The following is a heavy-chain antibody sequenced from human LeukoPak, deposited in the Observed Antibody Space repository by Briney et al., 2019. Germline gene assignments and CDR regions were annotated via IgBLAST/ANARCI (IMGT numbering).Heavy chain of an antibody. CDR3: ATLGQLRPPYYYYYGMDV. Sequence: GGSLRLSCAASGFTFSSYAMSWVRQAPGKGLEWVSAISGSGGSKYYADSVKGRFTISRDNSKNTLYLQMNSLRAEDTAVYYCATLGQLRPPYYYYYGMDVWGQGTTVTVSS. D-gene: IGHD6-13*01. CDR1: GFTFSSYA. V-gene: IGHV3-23*01. J-gene: IGHJ6*02. CDR2: ISGSGGSK.